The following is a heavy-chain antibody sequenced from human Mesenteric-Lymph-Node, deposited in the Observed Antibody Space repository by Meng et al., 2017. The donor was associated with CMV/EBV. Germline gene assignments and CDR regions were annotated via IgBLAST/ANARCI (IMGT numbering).Heavy chain of an antibody. V-gene: IGHV3-48*04. Sequence: GESLKISCAASGFTLSRYSMNRVRQAPGKGLEWVSYISSSSSTIYYADSVKGRFTISRDNAKNTLYLQMNSLRAEDAAVYYCARDGLHSSSHYYYYYGMDVWGQGTTVTVSS. CDR1: GFTLSRYS. CDR2: ISSSSSTI. D-gene: IGHD6-6*01. J-gene: IGHJ6*02. CDR3: ARDGLHSSSHYYYYYGMDV.